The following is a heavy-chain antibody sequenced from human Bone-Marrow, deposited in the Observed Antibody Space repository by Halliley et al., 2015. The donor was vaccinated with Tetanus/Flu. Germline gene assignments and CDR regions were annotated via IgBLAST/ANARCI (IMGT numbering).Heavy chain of an antibody. Sequence: DGYNTYYTDSVKGRFTISRDNSKNSLYLQMNSLRPEDTALYYCTKDKDKFRITSRYYYYGMDVWGQGTTVTVSS. D-gene: IGHD2-15*01. V-gene: IGHV3-43*01. J-gene: IGHJ6*02. CDR2: DGYNT. CDR3: TKDKDKFRITSRYYYYGMDV.